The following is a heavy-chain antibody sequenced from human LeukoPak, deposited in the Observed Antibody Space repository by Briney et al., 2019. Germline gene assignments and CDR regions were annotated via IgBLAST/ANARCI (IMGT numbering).Heavy chain of an antibody. CDR3: ARDFWVRHSAPAPKDL. CDR1: GYPFSNYG. Sequence: ASVKVSCEASGYPFSNYGISWVRQAPGQGLEWMGWISSYSGKTKYAQRFQGRVIMTTDTSTSTAYMELRSLRSDDTAVFYCARDFWVRHSAPAPKDLWGQGTLVTVSS. V-gene: IGHV1-18*01. CDR2: ISSYSGKT. J-gene: IGHJ5*02. D-gene: IGHD2-2*01.